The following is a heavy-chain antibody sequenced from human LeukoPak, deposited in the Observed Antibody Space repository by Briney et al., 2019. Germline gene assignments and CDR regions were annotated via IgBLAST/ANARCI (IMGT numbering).Heavy chain of an antibody. V-gene: IGHV4-34*01. CDR2: INHSGST. Sequence: SETLSLTCAVYGGSFSGYYWSWIRQPPGKGLEWIGEINHSGSTNYNPSLKSRVTISVDTSKNQFSLKLSPVTAADTAVYYCARGNYYDILTGYRWWGQGTLVTVSS. D-gene: IGHD3-9*01. J-gene: IGHJ4*02. CDR1: GGSFSGYY. CDR3: ARGNYYDILTGYRW.